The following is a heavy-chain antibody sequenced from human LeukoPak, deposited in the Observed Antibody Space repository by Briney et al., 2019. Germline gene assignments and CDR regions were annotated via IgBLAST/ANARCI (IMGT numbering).Heavy chain of an antibody. CDR1: GFTFSSYA. CDR3: ARALYGYGGWFDP. V-gene: IGHV3-30-3*01. Sequence: GGSLRLSCAASGFTFSSYAMHWVRQAPGKGLEWVAVISYDGSNKYYTDSVKGRFTISRDNSKNTLYLQMNSLRAEDTAVYYCARALYGYGGWFDPWGQGTLVTVSS. CDR2: ISYDGSNK. D-gene: IGHD5-18*01. J-gene: IGHJ5*02.